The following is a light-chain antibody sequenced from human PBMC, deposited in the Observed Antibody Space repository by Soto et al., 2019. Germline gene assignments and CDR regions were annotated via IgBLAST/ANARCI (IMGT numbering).Light chain of an antibody. J-gene: IGLJ1*01. CDR2: G. V-gene: IGLV1-40*01. Sequence: QSVLTQPPSVSGAPGQRVTISCTGSSSNIGAGYPVHWYQQLPGTAPKLLVAGNRPSGVPDRFSVSKSGASASLAITGLQAEDEADYYCSSYTSDWGVFGTGTKVTVL. CDR3: SSYTSDWGV. CDR1: SSNIGAGYP.